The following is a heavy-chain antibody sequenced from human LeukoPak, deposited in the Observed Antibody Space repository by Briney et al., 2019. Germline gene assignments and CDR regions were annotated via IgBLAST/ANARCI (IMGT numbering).Heavy chain of an antibody. CDR2: ISAYNGNT. Sequence: GASVKVSCKASGYTFTSYGISWVRQAPGQGLEWMGWISAYNGNTNYAQKLQGRVTMTTDTSTSTAYMELRSLRSDDTAVYCCARVGAAAGSQLEGYWGQGTLVTVSS. V-gene: IGHV1-18*01. J-gene: IGHJ4*02. CDR1: GYTFTSYG. D-gene: IGHD6-13*01. CDR3: ARVGAAAGSQLEGY.